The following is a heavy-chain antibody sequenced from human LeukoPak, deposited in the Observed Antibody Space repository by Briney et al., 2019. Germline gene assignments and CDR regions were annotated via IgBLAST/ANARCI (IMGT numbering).Heavy chain of an antibody. CDR3: ARDGDSSSSVFDY. J-gene: IGHJ4*02. CDR2: ISSNGGST. Sequence: GGSLRLSCAASGFTFSSYAMHWVRQAPGKGPEYVAAISSNGGSTYYANSVKGRFTISRDNSKNTLYLQMNSLRAEDTAVYYCARDGDSSSSVFDYWGQGTLDTVSS. V-gene: IGHV3-64*01. D-gene: IGHD6-6*01. CDR1: GFTFSSYA.